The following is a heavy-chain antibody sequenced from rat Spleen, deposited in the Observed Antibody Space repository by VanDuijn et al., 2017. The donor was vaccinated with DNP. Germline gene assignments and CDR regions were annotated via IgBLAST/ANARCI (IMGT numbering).Heavy chain of an antibody. V-gene: IGHV2S12*01. CDR3: ARWHLYLSYFDY. Sequence: QVQLKESGPGLIQPSQTLSLTCTVSGLSLTSYGVSWVRQPPGKGLEWIAAIWGGGSTDYNSALKSRPRISRDTSKSQVLLKMNSLQTEDTAMYFCARWHLYLSYFDYWGQGVMVTVSS. CDR2: IWGGGST. D-gene: IGHD1-2*01. CDR1: GLSLTSYG. J-gene: IGHJ2*01.